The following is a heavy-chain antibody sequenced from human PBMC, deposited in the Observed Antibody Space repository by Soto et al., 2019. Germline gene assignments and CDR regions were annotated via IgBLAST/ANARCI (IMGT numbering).Heavy chain of an antibody. CDR1: GYSFTSYW. Sequence: PGESLKISCKGSGYSFTSYWIGWVRQMPGKGLEWMGIIYPGDSGTRYSPSFQGQVTISHDKSISTAFLQWSSLQASDSGMYYCARGGAAYGLDYWGQGTLVTVSS. D-gene: IGHD3-10*01. J-gene: IGHJ4*02. CDR3: ARGGAAYGLDY. CDR2: IYPGDSGT. V-gene: IGHV5-51*01.